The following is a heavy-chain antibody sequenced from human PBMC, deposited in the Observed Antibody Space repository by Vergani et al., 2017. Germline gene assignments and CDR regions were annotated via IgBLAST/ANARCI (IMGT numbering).Heavy chain of an antibody. CDR1: GFSVSTSGMR. Sequence: QVTLKESGPALVKPTQTLTLTCTFSGFSVSTSGMRASWIRQPPGKALEWLARIEWDDDEFYTTSLKTRLKIAKDTSQNQVVFTMTDVDPVDTATYYCARTPYSSSWFDYWGQGTLVTVSS. CDR3: ARTPYSSSWFDY. CDR2: IEWDDDE. D-gene: IGHD6-13*01. V-gene: IGHV2-70*04. J-gene: IGHJ4*02.